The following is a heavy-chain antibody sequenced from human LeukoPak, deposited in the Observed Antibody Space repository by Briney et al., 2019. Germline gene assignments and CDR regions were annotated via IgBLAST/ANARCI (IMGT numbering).Heavy chain of an antibody. CDR3: ARVDYRRIAATASFDY. V-gene: IGHV4-34*01. Sequence: KASETLSLTCAVYGGSFSGYYWSWIRQPPGKGLEWIGEINHSGSTNYNPSLKSRVTISVDTSKNQFSLKLSSVTAADTAVYYCARVDYRRIAATASFDYWGQGTLVTVSS. CDR2: INHSGST. J-gene: IGHJ4*02. D-gene: IGHD6-13*01. CDR1: GGSFSGYY.